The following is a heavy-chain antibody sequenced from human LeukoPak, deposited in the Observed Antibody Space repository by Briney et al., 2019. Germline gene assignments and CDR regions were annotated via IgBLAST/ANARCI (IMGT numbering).Heavy chain of an antibody. CDR2: IYSDGST. CDR3: ARDYGGKAGWFDP. V-gene: IGHV3-53*04. J-gene: IGHJ5*02. D-gene: IGHD4-23*01. Sequence: GGSLRLSCAASGFTFSSYVMSWVRQAPGKGLEWVSVIYSDGSTYYADSVKGRFTISRHNSKNTLYLQMNSLGPEDTAVYYCARDYGGKAGWFDPWGQGTLVTVSS. CDR1: GFTFSSYV.